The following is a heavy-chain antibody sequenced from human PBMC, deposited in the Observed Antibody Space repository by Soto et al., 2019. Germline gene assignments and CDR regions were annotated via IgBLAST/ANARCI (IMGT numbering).Heavy chain of an antibody. V-gene: IGHV3-23*01. CDR3: AKKSHCSSTSCYVY. CDR1: GFTFSSYA. D-gene: IGHD2-2*01. Sequence: EVQLLESGGGLVQPGGSLRLSCAASGFTFSSYAMSWVRQAPGKGLEWVSAISGSGGSTYYADSVKGRFTISRDNSKNPLYLQMNSLRAEDTAVYYCAKKSHCSSTSCYVYWGQGTLVTVSS. CDR2: ISGSGGST. J-gene: IGHJ4*02.